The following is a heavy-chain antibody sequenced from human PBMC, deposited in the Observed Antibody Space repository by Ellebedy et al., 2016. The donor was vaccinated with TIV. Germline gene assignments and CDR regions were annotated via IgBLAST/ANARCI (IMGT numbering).Heavy chain of an antibody. CDR2: IIAIFGTT. J-gene: IGHJ4*02. CDR3: ARHIGYSNGPSEY. CDR1: GATFSGSG. V-gene: IGHV1-69*13. Sequence: ASVKVSCKASGATFSGSGISWVRQAPGQGLEWIGGIIAIFGTTKYAQKFQGRVTITADQMTTTSYMELSGLRFEDTAVYYCARHIGYSNGPSEYWGQGSLVTVSS. D-gene: IGHD6-19*01.